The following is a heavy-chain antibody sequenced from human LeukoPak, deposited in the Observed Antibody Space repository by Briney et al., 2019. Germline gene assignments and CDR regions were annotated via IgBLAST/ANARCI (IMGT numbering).Heavy chain of an antibody. CDR3: ARDFWSIAARPWPFDY. Sequence: ASVKVSCKASGYTFTSYYMHWVRQAPGQGLEWMGIINPSGGSTSYAQKFQGRVTMTRDMSTSTVYMELSSLRSEDTAVYYCARDFWSIAARPWPFDYWGQGTLVTVSS. V-gene: IGHV1-46*01. D-gene: IGHD6-6*01. CDR1: GYTFTSYY. J-gene: IGHJ4*02. CDR2: INPSGGST.